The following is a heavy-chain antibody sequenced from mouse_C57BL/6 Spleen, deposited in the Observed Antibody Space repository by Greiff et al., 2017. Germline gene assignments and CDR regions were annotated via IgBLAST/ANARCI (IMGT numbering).Heavy chain of an antibody. D-gene: IGHD2-4*01. V-gene: IGHV5-9-1*02. Sequence: EVQLVESGEGLVKPGGSLKLSCAASGFTFSSYAMSWVRQTPEKRLEWVAYISSGGDYIYYADTVKGRFTISRDNARNTLYLQMSSLKSEDTAMYYCTRDPSIYYDYGGFAYWGQGTLVTVSA. CDR3: TRDPSIYYDYGGFAY. J-gene: IGHJ3*01. CDR2: ISSGGDYI. CDR1: GFTFSSYA.